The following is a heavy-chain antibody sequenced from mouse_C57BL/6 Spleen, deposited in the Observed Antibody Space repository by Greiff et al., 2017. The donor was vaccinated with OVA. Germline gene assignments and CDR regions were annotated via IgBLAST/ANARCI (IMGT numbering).Heavy chain of an antibody. CDR1: GFNIKDDY. CDR2: IDPENGDT. V-gene: IGHV14-4*01. J-gene: IGHJ3*01. CDR3: TTSLGSSYVRFAY. D-gene: IGHD1-1*01. Sequence: EVQLQQSGAELVRPGASVKLSCTASGFNIKDDYMHWVKQRPEQGLEWIGWIDPENGDTEYASKFQGKATITADTSSNTAYLQLSSLTSGDTAVYYCTTSLGSSYVRFAYWGQGTLVTVSA.